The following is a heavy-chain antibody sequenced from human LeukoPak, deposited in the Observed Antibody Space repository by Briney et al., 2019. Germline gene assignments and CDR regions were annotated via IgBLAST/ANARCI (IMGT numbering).Heavy chain of an antibody. D-gene: IGHD6-19*01. CDR1: GFTFSDYY. J-gene: IGHJ3*02. CDR2: ISSSGSTI. V-gene: IGHV3-11*01. Sequence: GGSLRLSCAASGFTFSDYYMSWIRQAPWKGLEWVSYISSSGSTIYYADSVKGRFTISRDNAKNSLYLQMNSLRAEDTAVYYCARDVSSGAHGDGDAFDIWGQGTMVTVSS. CDR3: ARDVSSGAHGDGDAFDI.